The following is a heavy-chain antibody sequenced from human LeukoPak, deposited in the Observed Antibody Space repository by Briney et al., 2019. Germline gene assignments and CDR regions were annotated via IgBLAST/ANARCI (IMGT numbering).Heavy chain of an antibody. CDR2: IRNKAYGGTT. CDR1: GFSFGDYA. J-gene: IGHJ6*02. V-gene: IGHV3-49*04. CDR3: SREFLSADFFYGMDA. D-gene: IGHD2/OR15-2a*01. Sequence: PGGSLRLSCSGSGFSFGDYAMNWVRQAPGKGLEWIGFIRNKAYGGTTDYAASVKGRFTISRDDSRSIAYLQMSSLKTEDTAVYYCSREFLSADFFYGMDAWGQGTTVSVSS.